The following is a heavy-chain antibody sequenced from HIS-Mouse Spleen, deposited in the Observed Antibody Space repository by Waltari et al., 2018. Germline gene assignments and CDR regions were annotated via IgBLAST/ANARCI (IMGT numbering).Heavy chain of an antibody. CDR2: IWYDGSNK. D-gene: IGHD6-6*01. J-gene: IGHJ4*02. Sequence: QVQLVESGGGVVQPGRSLRLSWAASGFPFSSYGVPWVRRAPGKGLEWVAVIWYDGSNKYYADSVKGRFTISRDNSKNTLYLQMNSLRAEDTAVYYCARYSSSSGVDYWGQGTLVTVSS. V-gene: IGHV3-33*01. CDR1: GFPFSSYG. CDR3: ARYSSSSGVDY.